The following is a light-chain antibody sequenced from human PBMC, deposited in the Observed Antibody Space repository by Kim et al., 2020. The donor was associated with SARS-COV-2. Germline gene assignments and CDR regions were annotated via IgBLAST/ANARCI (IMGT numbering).Light chain of an antibody. CDR3: QAWDSSTAV. J-gene: IGLJ2*01. Sequence: SYELTQPPSVSVSPGQTASITCPGDKLGDKYACWYQRKPGQSPVLVIYQDSKRPSGIPERFSGSNSGNTATLTISGTQAMDEADYYCQAWDSSTAVFGGG. CDR2: QDS. V-gene: IGLV3-1*01. CDR1: KLGDKY.